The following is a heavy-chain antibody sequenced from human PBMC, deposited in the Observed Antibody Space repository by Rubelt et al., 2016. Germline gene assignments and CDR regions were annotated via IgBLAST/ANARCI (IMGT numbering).Heavy chain of an antibody. V-gene: IGHV4-39*01. D-gene: IGHD4-17*01. J-gene: IGHJ4*02. Sequence: QLQLQESGPGLVQPSETLSLTCTISGDSISSNSFYWGWIRQPPGQGLEWIGSIDYSGSTYSNPSLRSRVTISVDTSKNQFSLKLSSVTAADTAVYYCARHAFIVTTGSFWDYWGQGTLITVSS. CDR3: ARHAFIVTTGSFWDY. CDR2: IDYSGST. CDR1: GDSISSNSFY.